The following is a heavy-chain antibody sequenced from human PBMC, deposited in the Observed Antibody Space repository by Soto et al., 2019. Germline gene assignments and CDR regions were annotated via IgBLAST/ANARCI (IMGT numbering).Heavy chain of an antibody. CDR1: GGTFSSYT. V-gene: IGHV1-69*02. CDR3: ARGSVAVAGTDWFDP. Sequence: SVKVSCTASGGTFSSYTISWVRQAPGQGLEWMGRIIPILGIANYAQKFQGRVTITADKSTSTAYMELSSLRSEDTAVYYCARGSVAVAGTDWFDPWGQGTLVTVSS. J-gene: IGHJ5*02. D-gene: IGHD6-19*01. CDR2: IIPILGIA.